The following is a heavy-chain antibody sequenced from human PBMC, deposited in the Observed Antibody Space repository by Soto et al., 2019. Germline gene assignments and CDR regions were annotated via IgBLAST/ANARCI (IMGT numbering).Heavy chain of an antibody. CDR1: GGSFSGYY. CDR3: ARGTPITTFGI. CDR2: INHSGST. V-gene: IGHV4-34*01. Sequence: SETLSLTCAVYGGSFSGYYWSWIRQPPGKGLEWIGEINHSGSTNYNPSLKSRVTISVDTSKNQFSLKLSPVTAADTAVYYCARGTPITTFGIWGQGTMVTVSS. J-gene: IGHJ3*02. D-gene: IGHD3-3*01.